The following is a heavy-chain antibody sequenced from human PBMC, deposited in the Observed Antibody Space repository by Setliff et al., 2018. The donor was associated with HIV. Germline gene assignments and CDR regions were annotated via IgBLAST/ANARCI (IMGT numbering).Heavy chain of an antibody. CDR1: GFTFSSYS. Sequence: PGGSLRLSCAASGFTFSSYSMNWVRQAPGKGLEWVSYIFSSGSGSTIYYADSVKGRFTISRDNAKNSLYLQMNSLRAEDTAVYYCARDAPLYSNYVGYFDYWGQGTLVTVSS. V-gene: IGHV3-48*04. J-gene: IGHJ4*02. CDR3: ARDAPLYSNYVGYFDY. D-gene: IGHD4-4*01. CDR2: IFSSGSGSTI.